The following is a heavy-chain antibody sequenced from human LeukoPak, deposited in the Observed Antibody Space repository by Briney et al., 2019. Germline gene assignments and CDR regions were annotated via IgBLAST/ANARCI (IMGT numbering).Heavy chain of an antibody. J-gene: IGHJ5*02. Sequence: QPSETLSLTCAVYGGSFSGYYWSWIRQPPGKGLEWVANIKQDGSEKYYVDSVKGRFTISRDNSKNMLYLQLNSLRADDTAVYYCAKENTTMVRGVIKRSGWFDPWGQGTLVTVSS. V-gene: IGHV3-7*03. D-gene: IGHD3-10*01. CDR3: AKENTTMVRGVIKRSGWFDP. CDR2: IKQDGSEK. CDR1: GGSFSGYY.